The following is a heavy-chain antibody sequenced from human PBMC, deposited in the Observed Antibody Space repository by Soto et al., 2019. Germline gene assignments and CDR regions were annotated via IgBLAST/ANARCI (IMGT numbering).Heavy chain of an antibody. V-gene: IGHV4-4*02. CDR1: GGSISSSNC. Sequence: QVQLQESGPGLVKPSGTLSLTCAVSGGSISSSNCWSWVRQPPGKGLEWIGEIYHSGSTNSNPSLKSRVTISVDKSKNQFSLKLNSVTAADTAVYYCARVSGSYYYGMDVWGQGTTVTVSS. J-gene: IGHJ6*02. CDR3: ARVSGSYYYGMDV. CDR2: IYHSGST.